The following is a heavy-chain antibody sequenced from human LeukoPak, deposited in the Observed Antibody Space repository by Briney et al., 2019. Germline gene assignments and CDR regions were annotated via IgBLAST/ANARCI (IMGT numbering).Heavy chain of an antibody. CDR3: AREKGYCSSTSYKEDAFDI. CDR2: INPNSGGT. V-gene: IGHV1-2*02. CDR1: GYTFTGYY. J-gene: IGHJ3*02. D-gene: IGHD2-2*01. Sequence: ASVKVSCKASGYTFTGYYMHWVRQAPGQGLEWMGWINPNSGGTNYAQKFQGRVTMTRDTSISTAYMELSRLRSDDTAVYYCAREKGYCSSTSYKEDAFDIWGQGTMVTVSS.